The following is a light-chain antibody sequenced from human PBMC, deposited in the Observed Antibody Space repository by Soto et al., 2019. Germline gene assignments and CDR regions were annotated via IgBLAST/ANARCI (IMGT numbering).Light chain of an antibody. V-gene: IGLV2-14*01. J-gene: IGLJ3*02. CDR2: EVS. Sequence: QSVLTQPASVSGSPGQSIAISCTGTNSDVGGYNYVSWYQHHPGKAPKLMIYEVSNRPSGVSNRFSGSKSGNTASLTISGLQAEDGADYYCSSYTTSPTWVFGGGTKLTVL. CDR3: SSYTTSPTWV. CDR1: NSDVGGYNY.